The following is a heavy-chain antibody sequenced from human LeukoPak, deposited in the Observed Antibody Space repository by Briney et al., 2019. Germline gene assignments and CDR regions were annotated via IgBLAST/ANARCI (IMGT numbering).Heavy chain of an antibody. CDR1: GGSISSGGYY. V-gene: IGHV4-61*08. CDR3: ARGGGWELLLYY. D-gene: IGHD1-26*01. J-gene: IGHJ4*02. CDR2: IYYSGST. Sequence: SQTLSLTCTVSGGSISSGGYYWSWIRQPPGKGLEWIGYIYYSGSTNYNPSLKSRVTISVDTSKNQFSLKLSSVTAADTAVYYCARGGGWELLLYYWGQGTLVTVSS.